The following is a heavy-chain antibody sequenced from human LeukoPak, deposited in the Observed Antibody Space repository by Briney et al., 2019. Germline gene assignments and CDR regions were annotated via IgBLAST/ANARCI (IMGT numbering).Heavy chain of an antibody. CDR2: ISSSSSYI. CDR3: ARELTYAVTADMDV. CDR1: GFTFSSYS. D-gene: IGHD4-23*01. V-gene: IGHV3-21*01. J-gene: IGHJ6*03. Sequence: GGSLRLSCAASGFTFSSYSMNWVRQAPGKGLEWVSSISSSSSYIFYADSVKGRFTISRDNDKNSLYLQMNSLRAEDTAVYYCARELTYAVTADMDVWGKGTTVTVSS.